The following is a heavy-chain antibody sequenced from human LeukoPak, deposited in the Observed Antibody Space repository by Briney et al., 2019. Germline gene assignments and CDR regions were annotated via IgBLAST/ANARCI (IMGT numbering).Heavy chain of an antibody. CDR2: INAGNHNT. CDR3: ASTGYSSSCYGVFDY. D-gene: IGHD6-13*01. Sequence: ASVKVPCKPSGYTFTSYALHWVRQTPGQRLAWMGWINAGNHNTKYSQKFQGRVTITRDTSASTAYMELSSLRSEDTAVYYCASTGYSSSCYGVFDYSGQGTLVTVSS. CDR1: GYTFTSYA. V-gene: IGHV1-3*01. J-gene: IGHJ4*02.